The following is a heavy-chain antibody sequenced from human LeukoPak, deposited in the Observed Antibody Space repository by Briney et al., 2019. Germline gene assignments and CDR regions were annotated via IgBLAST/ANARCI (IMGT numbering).Heavy chain of an antibody. Sequence: PSETLSLTCTVSGGSISSGGYYWSWIRQHPGKGLEWIGYIYYSGSTYYNPSLKRRVTISVDTSKNQFSLKLSSVTAADTAVYYCARVIRNSMVRGVSSYFDYWGQGTLVTVSS. CDR2: IYYSGST. V-gene: IGHV4-31*03. CDR1: GGSISSGGYY. J-gene: IGHJ4*02. D-gene: IGHD3-10*01. CDR3: ARVIRNSMVRGVSSYFDY.